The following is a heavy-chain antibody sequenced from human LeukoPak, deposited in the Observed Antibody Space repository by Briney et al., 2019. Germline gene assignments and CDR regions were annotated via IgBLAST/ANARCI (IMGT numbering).Heavy chain of an antibody. D-gene: IGHD2-2*01. CDR2: IIPILGIA. V-gene: IGHV1-69*02. CDR3: ASPRALYCSSTSCQTANGAFDI. CDR1: GGTFSSYT. J-gene: IGHJ3*02. Sequence: SVKVSCKASGGTFSSYTISWVRQAPGQGLEWMGRIIPILGIANYAQKFQGRVTITADKSTSTAYMELSSLRSEDTTVYYCASPRALYCSSTSCQTANGAFDIWGQGTMVTVSS.